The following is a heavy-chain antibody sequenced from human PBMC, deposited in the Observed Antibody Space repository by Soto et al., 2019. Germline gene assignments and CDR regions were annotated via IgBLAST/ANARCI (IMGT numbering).Heavy chain of an antibody. CDR2: INAGNGNT. V-gene: IGHV1-3*01. Sequence: ASVKVSCKASGYTFTSYAMHWVRQAPGQRLEWMGWINAGNGNTKYSQKFQGRVTITRDTSASTAYMELSSLRSEDTAVYYCARDGRIWLQLYYYGMDVWGQGTTVTVYS. CDR3: ARDGRIWLQLYYYGMDV. CDR1: GYTFTSYA. D-gene: IGHD1-1*01. J-gene: IGHJ6*02.